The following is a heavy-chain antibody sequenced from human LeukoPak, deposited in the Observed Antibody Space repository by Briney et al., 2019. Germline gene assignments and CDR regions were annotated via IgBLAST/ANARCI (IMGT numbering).Heavy chain of an antibody. J-gene: IGHJ4*02. CDR1: GYSISSGYY. Sequence: PSETLSLTCAVSGYSISSGYYWGWIRQPPGKGLEWIGSIYHSGSTYYNPSLKSRVTISVDTSKNQFSLKLSSVTAADTAVYYCAREGGIVGATERDDYWGQGTLVTVSS. CDR3: AREGGIVGATERDDY. D-gene: IGHD1-26*01. CDR2: IYHSGST. V-gene: IGHV4-38-2*02.